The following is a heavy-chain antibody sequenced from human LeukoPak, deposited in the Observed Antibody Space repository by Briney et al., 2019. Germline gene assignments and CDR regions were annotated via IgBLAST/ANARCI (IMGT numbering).Heavy chain of an antibody. V-gene: IGHV3-48*03. CDR3: ARDLGGSGDFLPIY. CDR2: IDSRGSTI. J-gene: IGHJ4*02. CDR1: GFTFSSFE. D-gene: IGHD1-26*01. Sequence: PGGSLRLSCAASGFTFSSFEMNWVRQAPGKGLEWISYIDSRGSTIYYADSVKGRFTISRDNAKNSLYMQMNSLRAEDTAVYYCARDLGGSGDFLPIYWGQGTLVTVSS.